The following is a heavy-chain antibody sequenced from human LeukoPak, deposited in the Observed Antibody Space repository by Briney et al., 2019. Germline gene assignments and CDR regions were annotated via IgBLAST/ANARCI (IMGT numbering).Heavy chain of an antibody. V-gene: IGHV4-34*01. CDR2: ITQTGST. D-gene: IGHD1-26*01. J-gene: IGHJ4*02. Sequence: PSETLSLTCAVSGGSITTSFWSWIRQPPGKGLEWIGEITQTGSTIYSPSLQSRVSISRDASKNQLSLKLRSVTAADTAVYYCARFPYSGNLYLYFDYWSQGSLVTVSS. CDR1: GGSITTSF. CDR3: ARFPYSGNLYLYFDY.